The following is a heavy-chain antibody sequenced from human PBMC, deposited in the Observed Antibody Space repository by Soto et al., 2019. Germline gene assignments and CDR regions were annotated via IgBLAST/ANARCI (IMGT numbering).Heavy chain of an antibody. CDR2: IRSKSNSYAT. CDR1: GFTFSGSA. CDR3: TRGYGDYVRDY. V-gene: IGHV3-73*01. J-gene: IGHJ4*02. D-gene: IGHD4-17*01. Sequence: EVQLVESGGGLVQPGGSLKLSCAVSGFTFSGSAMHWVRQASGKGLEWVGRIRSKSNSYATAYAASVKGGFTISRDDSKSTAYLQMNGLKTEDTAVYYCTRGYGDYVRDYWGQGTLVTVSS.